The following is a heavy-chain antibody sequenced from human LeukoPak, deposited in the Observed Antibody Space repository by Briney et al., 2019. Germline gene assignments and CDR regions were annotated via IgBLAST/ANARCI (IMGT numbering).Heavy chain of an antibody. V-gene: IGHV4-59*01. CDR1: GGSISSYY. D-gene: IGHD4-17*01. CDR3: ATDYGDYGMDV. CDR2: IYYSGST. Sequence: SETLSLTCTVSGGSISSYYWSWIRQPPGKGLEWIGYIYYSGSTNYNPSLKSRVTISVDTSKNQFSLKLSSVTAADTAVYYCATDYGDYGMDVWGQGTTVTVSS. J-gene: IGHJ6*02.